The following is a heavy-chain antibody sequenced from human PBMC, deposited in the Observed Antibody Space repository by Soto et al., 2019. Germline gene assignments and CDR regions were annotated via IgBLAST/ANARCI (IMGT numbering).Heavy chain of an antibody. CDR3: ARDYFLACFD. V-gene: IGHV3-11*01. D-gene: IGHD2-21*01. CDR2: ISSDGSLT. J-gene: IGHJ4*02. Sequence: LRLSCEASGFTFSDYYMTWIRQAPGKGLEWVSYISSDGSLTYYADSVKGRFTVSRDNAKNSLSLQMNSLRGDDTAVYYCARDYFLACFDWGRGTLVTVSS. CDR1: GFTFSDYY.